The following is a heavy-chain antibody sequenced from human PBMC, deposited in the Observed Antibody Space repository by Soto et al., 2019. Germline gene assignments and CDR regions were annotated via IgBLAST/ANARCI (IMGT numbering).Heavy chain of an antibody. D-gene: IGHD3-10*01. Sequence: EVQLVESGGGLAQPGGSLRLSCAASGFTFSDYWIHWVRQAPGKGLMWVSRINGDGSSTNYADSVKGRFTISRDNANNTLYLQMNSLRAEDTAVYYCARGVRGPYGKDVWGPGTTVTVSS. CDR2: INGDGSST. CDR3: ARGVRGPYGKDV. J-gene: IGHJ6*02. CDR1: GFTFSDYW. V-gene: IGHV3-74*01.